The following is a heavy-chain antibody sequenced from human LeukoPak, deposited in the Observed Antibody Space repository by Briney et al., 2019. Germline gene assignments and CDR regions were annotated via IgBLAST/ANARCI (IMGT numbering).Heavy chain of an antibody. Sequence: SETLSLTCAVYGGSFSGYYWSWIRQPPGKGLEWIGEINHSGSTNYNPSLKSRVTISVDTSKNQFSLKLSSVTAADTAVYYCARIEYSNSVGWFDPWGQGTLVTVSS. CDR3: ARIEYSNSVGWFDP. J-gene: IGHJ5*02. D-gene: IGHD6-6*01. V-gene: IGHV4-34*01. CDR1: GGSFSGYY. CDR2: INHSGST.